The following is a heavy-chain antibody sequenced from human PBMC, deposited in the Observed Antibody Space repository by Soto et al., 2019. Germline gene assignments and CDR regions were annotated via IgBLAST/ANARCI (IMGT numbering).Heavy chain of an antibody. CDR3: SRVGCSNSKCYTRGMDV. Sequence: SETLSLTCTVSGGSISGYYWSWVRQPAGKGLEWVGRIYSDGTTNYSPSLKSRVTMSLDTSKDQLSLHLNSVTAADTAVYYCSRVGCSNSKCYTRGMDVWGQGTTVTVSS. D-gene: IGHD2-2*01. CDR1: GGSISGYY. CDR2: IYSDGTT. J-gene: IGHJ6*02. V-gene: IGHV4-4*07.